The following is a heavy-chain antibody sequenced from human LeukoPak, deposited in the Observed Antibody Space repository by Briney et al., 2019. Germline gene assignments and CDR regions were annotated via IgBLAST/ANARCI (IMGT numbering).Heavy chain of an antibody. CDR2: ISYDGSNK. J-gene: IGHJ4*02. V-gene: IGHV3-30-3*01. CDR1: GFTFSSYA. D-gene: IGHD3-16*02. CDR3: ARAPYDYVWGSYRPFGPFDY. Sequence: ERSLRLSCAASGFTFSSYALHWVRQAPGKGLEWVAVISYDGSNKYYADSVKGRFTISRDNSKNTLYLQMNSLRAEDTAVYYCARAPYDYVWGSYRPFGPFDYWGQGTLVTVSS.